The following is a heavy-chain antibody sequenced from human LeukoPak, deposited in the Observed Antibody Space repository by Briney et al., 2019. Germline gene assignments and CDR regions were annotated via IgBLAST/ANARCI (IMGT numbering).Heavy chain of an antibody. D-gene: IGHD2-2*02. J-gene: IGHJ6*03. Sequence: ETSETLSLTCTVSGGSISSYYWSWIRQPAGKGLEWIGRIYTSGSTNYNPSLKSRVTMSVDTSKNQFSLKLSSVTAADTAVYYCARSVVVPAAIPPYYYYYMDVWGKGTTVTVSS. V-gene: IGHV4-4*07. CDR2: IYTSGST. CDR1: GGSISSYY. CDR3: ARSVVVPAAIPPYYYYYMDV.